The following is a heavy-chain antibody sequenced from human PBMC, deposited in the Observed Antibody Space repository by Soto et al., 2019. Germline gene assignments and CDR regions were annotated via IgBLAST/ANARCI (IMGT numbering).Heavy chain of an antibody. V-gene: IGHV3-23*01. Sequence: EVQLLESGGGLVQPGGSLRLSCAASGFTFSSYAMSWVRQAPGKGLEWVSAISGSGGSTYYADSVKGRFTISRDNSKNTLYLQMNSLRAEDTAVYYCAKEGSAYCSSTSCWGDAFDIWGQGTMVTVSS. CDR1: GFTFSSYA. D-gene: IGHD2-2*01. J-gene: IGHJ3*02. CDR3: AKEGSAYCSSTSCWGDAFDI. CDR2: ISGSGGST.